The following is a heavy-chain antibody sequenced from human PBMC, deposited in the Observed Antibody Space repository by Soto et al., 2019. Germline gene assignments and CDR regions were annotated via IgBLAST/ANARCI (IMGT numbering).Heavy chain of an antibody. D-gene: IGHD2-15*01. CDR3: TTILRVWDYGMDV. CDR2: IKSKTDGGTT. CDR1: GFTFSNAW. Sequence: EVQLVESGGGLVKPGGSHRLSCAASGFTFSNAWMNWVRQAPGKGLEWVGRIKSKTDGGTTDYAAPVKGRFTISRDDSKNTLYLQMNSLKTEDTAVYYCTTILRVWDYGMDVWGQGTTVTVSS. V-gene: IGHV3-15*07. J-gene: IGHJ6*02.